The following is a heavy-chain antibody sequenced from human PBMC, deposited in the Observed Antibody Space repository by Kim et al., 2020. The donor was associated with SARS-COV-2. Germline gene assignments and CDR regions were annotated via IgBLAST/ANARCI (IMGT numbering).Heavy chain of an antibody. Sequence: ASVKVSCKASGYTFTSYGISWVRQAPGQGLEWMGWISAYNGNTNYAQKLQGRVTMTTDTSTSTAYMELRSLRSDDTAVYYCARSIVVVPAARPYYYYYGMDVWGQGTTVTVSS. CDR1: GYTFTSYG. D-gene: IGHD2-2*01. V-gene: IGHV1-18*04. CDR3: ARSIVVVPAARPYYYYYGMDV. CDR2: ISAYNGNT. J-gene: IGHJ6*02.